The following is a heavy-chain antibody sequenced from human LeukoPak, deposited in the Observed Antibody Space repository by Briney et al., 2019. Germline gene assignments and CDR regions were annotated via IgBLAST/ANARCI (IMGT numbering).Heavy chain of an antibody. CDR1: GFTFRNHA. J-gene: IGHJ4*02. CDR3: ARRVGGTPDY. Sequence: GGSLRLSCAASGFTFRNHAMTWVRQAPGKGLEWVSAIGGDGRGTDYADSVKGRFTISRDNSKNTLYLQMNGLRVEDTARYYCARRVGGTPDYWGPGTQVTVSS. CDR2: IGGDGRGT. V-gene: IGHV3-23*01. D-gene: IGHD1-26*01.